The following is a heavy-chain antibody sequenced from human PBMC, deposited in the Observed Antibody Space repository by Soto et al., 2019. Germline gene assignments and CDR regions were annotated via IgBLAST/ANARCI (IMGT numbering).Heavy chain of an antibody. Sequence: LRLSCAASGFTFSNYGMNWVRQAPGKGLEWLSYISSSSSTMYYADSVKGRFTISRDNAKNSLFLQMNSLRDEDTAIYYCARDHVAARILSGGYYYGLDVWGQGTTVTVSS. CDR1: GFTFSNYG. V-gene: IGHV3-48*02. CDR2: ISSSSSTM. D-gene: IGHD6-6*01. CDR3: ARDHVAARILSGGYYYGLDV. J-gene: IGHJ6*02.